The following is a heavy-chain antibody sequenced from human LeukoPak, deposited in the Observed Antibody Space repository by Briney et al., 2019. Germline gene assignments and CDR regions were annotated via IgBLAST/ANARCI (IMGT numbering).Heavy chain of an antibody. Sequence: SETLSLTCSVSSVSIRSSYWSWIRQSPGKGLEWIGYIYYTETSYNPSLKSRVTISADTSKNQFSLKLYSVTAADMAVYYCATRKLGNDYWGQGTLVTVSS. V-gene: IGHV4-59*01. D-gene: IGHD7-27*01. CDR2: IYYTET. CDR3: ATRKLGNDY. J-gene: IGHJ4*02. CDR1: SVSIRSSY.